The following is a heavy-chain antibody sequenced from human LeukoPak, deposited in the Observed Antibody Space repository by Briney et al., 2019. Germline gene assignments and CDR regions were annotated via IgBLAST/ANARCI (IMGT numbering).Heavy chain of an antibody. Sequence: SETLSLTCTVSGDSIGSHYWSWIRQPPGKGLEWIGYIFYVGSTNYNPSLKSRVTISVDRSRSQFSLKLRSVTAADTAVYYCARDMSVAHWFFDLWGRGTLVTVSS. D-gene: IGHD3-10*02. CDR2: IFYVGST. CDR3: ARDMSVAHWFFDL. CDR1: GDSIGSHY. V-gene: IGHV4-59*11. J-gene: IGHJ2*01.